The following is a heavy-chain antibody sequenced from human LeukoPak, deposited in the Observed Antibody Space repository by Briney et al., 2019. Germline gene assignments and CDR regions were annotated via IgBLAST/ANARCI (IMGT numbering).Heavy chain of an antibody. CDR3: ARQGITIFGVVIPYYYYYMDV. D-gene: IGHD3-3*01. J-gene: IGHJ6*03. CDR2: IYYSGST. V-gene: IGHV4-39*01. Sequence: SETLSLTCTVSGGSISSSSYYWGWIRQPPGKWLEWIGSIYYSGSTYYNPSLKSRVTISVDTSKNQFSLKLSSVTAADTAVYYCARQGITIFGVVIPYYYYYMDVWGKGTTVTVSS. CDR1: GGSISSSSYY.